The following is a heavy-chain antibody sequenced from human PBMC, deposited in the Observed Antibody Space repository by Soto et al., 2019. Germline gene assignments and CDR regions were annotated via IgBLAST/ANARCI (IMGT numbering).Heavy chain of an antibody. D-gene: IGHD1-7*01. Sequence: PSETLSLTCAVYGGSFSGYYWSWIRHPPWKGLEWIGEINHSGSTNYNPSLKSRVTISVDTSKNQFSLKLSSVTAADTAVFYCERGVGTTLISYSYYGIDVWGHGTTGT. V-gene: IGHV4-34*01. J-gene: IGHJ6*02. CDR1: GGSFSGYY. CDR2: INHSGST. CDR3: ERGVGTTLISYSYYGIDV.